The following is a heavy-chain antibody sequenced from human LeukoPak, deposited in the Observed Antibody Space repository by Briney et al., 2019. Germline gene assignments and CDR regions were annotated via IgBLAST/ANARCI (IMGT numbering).Heavy chain of an antibody. V-gene: IGHV4-59*01. CDR1: GGSITNYY. CDR2: IYFSGSS. CDR3: ARGSHYYYYMDV. D-gene: IGHD2-15*01. Sequence: SETLSLTCTVSGGSITNYYWSWIRQPPEKGLEWIGYIYFSGSSNYNPSLKSRVSMSVDTSKNQFSLKLSSVTAADTAVYYCARGSHYYYYMDVWGKGTTVTVSS. J-gene: IGHJ6*03.